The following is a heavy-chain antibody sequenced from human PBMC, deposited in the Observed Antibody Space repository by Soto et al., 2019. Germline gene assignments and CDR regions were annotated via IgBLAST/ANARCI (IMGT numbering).Heavy chain of an antibody. D-gene: IGHD2-2*01. CDR3: ARDGKSVVPAANYYYYYYMDV. CDR2: IWYDGSNK. J-gene: IGHJ6*03. Sequence: PGGSLRLSCAASGFTFSSYGMHWVRQAPGKGLEWVAVIWYDGSNKYYADSVKGRFTISRDNSKNTLYLQMNSLRAEDTAVYYCARDGKSVVPAANYYYYYYMDVWGKGTTVTVSS. V-gene: IGHV3-33*01. CDR1: GFTFSSYG.